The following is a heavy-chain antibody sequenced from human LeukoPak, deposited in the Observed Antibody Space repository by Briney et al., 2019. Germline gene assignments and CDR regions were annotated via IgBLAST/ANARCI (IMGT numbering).Heavy chain of an antibody. CDR3: ARVSSGWYYFDY. Sequence: SVKVSCKASGGTFSSYAISWVRQAPGQGLEWMGGIIPIFGTANYAQKFQGRVTITADESTSAAYMELSSLRSEDTAVYYCARVSSGWYYFDYWGQGTLVTVSS. V-gene: IGHV1-69*13. D-gene: IGHD6-19*01. CDR1: GGTFSSYA. CDR2: IIPIFGTA. J-gene: IGHJ4*02.